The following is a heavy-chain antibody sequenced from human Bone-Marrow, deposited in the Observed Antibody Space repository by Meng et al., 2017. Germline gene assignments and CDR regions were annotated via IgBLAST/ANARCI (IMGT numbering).Heavy chain of an antibody. J-gene: IGHJ6*02. V-gene: IGHV3-53*01. CDR3: ARDSSYYYYGMDV. CDR1: GFTFSNYW. Sequence: GESLKISCAASGFTFSNYWMTWVRQAPGKGLEWVSVIYSGGSTYYADSVKGRFTISRDNSKNTLYLQMNSLRAEDTAVYYCARDSSYYYYGMDVWGQGTTVTVSS. D-gene: IGHD6-13*01. CDR2: IYSGGST.